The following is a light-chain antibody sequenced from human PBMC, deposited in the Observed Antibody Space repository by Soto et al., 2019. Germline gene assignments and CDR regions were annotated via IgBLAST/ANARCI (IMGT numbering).Light chain of an antibody. CDR1: QSVSSSY. CDR3: QQYGISPRT. J-gene: IGKJ1*01. Sequence: EIVLTQSPGTLSLSPGERATLSCRASQSVSSSYLAWYQQRPGQAPRLLIYDASRRATGVPDRFSGSGSGTHITLTISRLEPEDFAVYYCQQYGISPRTFGQGTKVEIK. CDR2: DAS. V-gene: IGKV3-20*01.